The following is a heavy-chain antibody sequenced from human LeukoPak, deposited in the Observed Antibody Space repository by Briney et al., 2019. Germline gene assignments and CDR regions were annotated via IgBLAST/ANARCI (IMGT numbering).Heavy chain of an antibody. D-gene: IGHD3-3*01. CDR1: GFTFDDYT. V-gene: IGHV3-43*01. J-gene: IGHJ6*02. CDR3: AKDMAPYYDFWSGYYTPPRPSLPGMDV. CDR2: ISWDGGST. Sequence: PGGSLRLSCAASGFTFDDYTKPWVRQAPGKGLEWVSLISWDGGSTYYADSVKGRFTISRDNSKNSLYLQMNSLRTEDTALYYCAKDMAPYYDFWSGYYTPPRPSLPGMDVWGQGTTVTVSS.